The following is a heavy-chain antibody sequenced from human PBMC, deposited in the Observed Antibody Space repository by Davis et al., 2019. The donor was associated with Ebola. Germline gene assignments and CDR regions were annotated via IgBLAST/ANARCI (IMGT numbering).Heavy chain of an antibody. CDR2: IYYSGST. V-gene: IGHV4-59*12. CDR3: ARKTRIAAAGPFGYFDL. CDR1: GGSISSYY. Sequence: PSETLSLTCTVSGGSISSYYWSWIRQPPGKGLEWIGYIYYSGSTNYNPSLKSRVTISVDTSKNQFSLKLSSVTAADTAVYYCARKTRIAAAGPFGYFDLWGRGTLVTVSS. J-gene: IGHJ2*01. D-gene: IGHD6-13*01.